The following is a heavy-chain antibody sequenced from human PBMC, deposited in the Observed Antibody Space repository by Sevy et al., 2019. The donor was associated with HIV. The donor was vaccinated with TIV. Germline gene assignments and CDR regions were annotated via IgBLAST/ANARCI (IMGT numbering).Heavy chain of an antibody. Sequence: GGSLRLSCAASGFTFSSYAMRWVRQAPGKGLEWVAVISYDGSNKYYADSVKGRFTISRDNSKNTLYLQMNSLRAEDTAVYYCARDLQYQLFYYYYYGMDVWGQGTTVTVSS. V-gene: IGHV3-30*04. CDR2: ISYDGSNK. CDR3: ARDLQYQLFYYYYYGMDV. D-gene: IGHD4-4*01. J-gene: IGHJ6*02. CDR1: GFTFSSYA.